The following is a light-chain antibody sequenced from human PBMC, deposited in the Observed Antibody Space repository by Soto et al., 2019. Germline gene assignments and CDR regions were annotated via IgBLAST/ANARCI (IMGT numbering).Light chain of an antibody. Sequence: EIVLTQSPGTLSLSPGERATLSCRASQSVSSNYLAWYQQKPGQAPRLLIHGASSRATGIPDRFSGSGSGKDFTLTISRLEPEDFAVYYCQQYHNSPITFGQGTRLEI. CDR3: QQYHNSPIT. CDR1: QSVSSNY. CDR2: GAS. V-gene: IGKV3-20*01. J-gene: IGKJ5*01.